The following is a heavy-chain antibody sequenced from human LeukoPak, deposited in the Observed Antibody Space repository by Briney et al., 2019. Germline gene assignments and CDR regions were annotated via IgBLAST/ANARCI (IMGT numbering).Heavy chain of an antibody. J-gene: IGHJ4*02. D-gene: IGHD5-12*01. Sequence: HPGGSLRLSCAASGFTFSNYALSWVRQAPGKGLEWVSGISGGGGSTYYADSVKGRFTISRDNSKNTLYLQMNSLRAEDTAVYYCAKDMRRWPIVAPGVTDYWGQGTLVTVSS. CDR1: GFTFSNYA. CDR3: AKDMRRWPIVAPGVTDY. CDR2: ISGGGGST. V-gene: IGHV3-23*01.